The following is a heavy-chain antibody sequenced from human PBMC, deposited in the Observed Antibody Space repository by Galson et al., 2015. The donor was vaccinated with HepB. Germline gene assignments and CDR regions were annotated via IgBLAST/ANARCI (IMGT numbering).Heavy chain of an antibody. J-gene: IGHJ4*02. CDR1: GGSISSYY. CDR3: ARDTNY. Sequence: SETLSLTCTVSGGSISSYYWSWIRQPPGKGLEWIGYIYYSGSTNYNPSLKSRVTISVDTSKNQFSLKLSSVTAADTAVYYCARDTNYWGQGTLVTVSS. CDR2: IYYSGST. V-gene: IGHV4-59*01.